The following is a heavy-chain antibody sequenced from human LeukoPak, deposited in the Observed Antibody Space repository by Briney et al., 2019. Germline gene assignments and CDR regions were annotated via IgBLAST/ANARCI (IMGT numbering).Heavy chain of an antibody. D-gene: IGHD3-22*01. CDR2: IYHSGST. V-gene: IGHV4-30-2*01. Sequence: SETLSLTCAVSGGSISSGGYSWSWIRQPPGKGLEWIGYIYHSGSTYYNPSLKSRVTISVDRSKNQFSLKLSSVTAADTAVYYCARVAGYYDSSGYPTGYYFDYWGQGTLVTVSS. J-gene: IGHJ4*02. CDR1: GGSISSGGYS. CDR3: ARVAGYYDSSGYPTGYYFDY.